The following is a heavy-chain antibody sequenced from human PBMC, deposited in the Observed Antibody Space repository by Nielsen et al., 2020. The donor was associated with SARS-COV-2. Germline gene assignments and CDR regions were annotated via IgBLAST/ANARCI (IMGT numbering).Heavy chain of an antibody. D-gene: IGHD3-3*01. Sequence: GGSLRLSCAASGFTFSSYSMNWVRQTPGKGLEWVSTISGNGGSTNYADSVKGRFTISRDNSKNTLYLQMNSLRAEDTAIYYCVNGSGYYKGAFDIWGQGTMVTVSS. J-gene: IGHJ3*02. V-gene: IGHV3-23*01. CDR1: GFTFSSYS. CDR3: VNGSGYYKGAFDI. CDR2: ISGNGGST.